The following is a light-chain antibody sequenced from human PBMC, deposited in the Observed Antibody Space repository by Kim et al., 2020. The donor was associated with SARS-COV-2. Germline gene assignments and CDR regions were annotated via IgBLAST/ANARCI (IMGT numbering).Light chain of an antibody. J-gene: IGKJ4*01. Sequence: EIVMTQSPGTLSVSPGERATLSCRASQSVTTNLAWYQQKPGQAPRLLIYGSSTRAPGIPARFSGSGSGTEFSLTITSLQSEDFAVYYCQQYNDWPGTFGGGTKLEI. CDR3: QQYNDWPGT. CDR2: GSS. V-gene: IGKV3-15*01. CDR1: QSVTTN.